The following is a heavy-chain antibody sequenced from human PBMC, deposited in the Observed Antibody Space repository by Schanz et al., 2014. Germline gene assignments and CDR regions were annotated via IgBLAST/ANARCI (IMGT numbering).Heavy chain of an antibody. Sequence: QVQLVESGGGVVQPGRSLRLSCAASGFTFSKYGVHWVRQAPGKGLEWVAVIWYDGTDRYYADSVKGRFTISRDNSKNTLYLQMNSLRAEDTAVYYCAKGSMAARPLLPPDYYFYGTDIWGQGTTVTVSS. V-gene: IGHV3-33*06. CDR2: IWYDGTDR. CDR1: GFTFSKYG. J-gene: IGHJ6*02. CDR3: AKGSMAARPLLPPDYYFYGTDI. D-gene: IGHD6-6*01.